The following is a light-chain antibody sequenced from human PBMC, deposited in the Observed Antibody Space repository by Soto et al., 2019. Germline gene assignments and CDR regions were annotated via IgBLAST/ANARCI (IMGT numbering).Light chain of an antibody. CDR2: ENN. V-gene: IGLV1-40*01. Sequence: QSVLTQPPSVSEAPGQRVTISCTGSSSNIGAGYEAHWYQQVPGTAPKLLIYENNNRPSGVPDRLSGSKSGTSASLAITGXQAXEXAEYYCQSYDSSLSGYVFGTGTKVTVL. CDR3: QSYDSSLSGYV. CDR1: SSNIGAGYE. J-gene: IGLJ1*01.